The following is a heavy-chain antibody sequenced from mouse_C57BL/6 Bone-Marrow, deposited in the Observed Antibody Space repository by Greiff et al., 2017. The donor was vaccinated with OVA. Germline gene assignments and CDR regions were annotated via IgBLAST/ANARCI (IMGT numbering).Heavy chain of an antibody. J-gene: IGHJ1*03. CDR2: ISDGGSYT. CDR3: ARPYWYFDV. CDR1: GFTFSSYA. Sequence: EVQGVESGGGLVKPGGSLKLSCAASGFTFSSYAMSWVRQTPEKRLEWVATISDGGSYTYYPDNVKGRFTISRDNAKNNLYLQMSHLNSEDTAMYYCARPYWYFDVWGTGTTVTVSS. V-gene: IGHV5-4*01.